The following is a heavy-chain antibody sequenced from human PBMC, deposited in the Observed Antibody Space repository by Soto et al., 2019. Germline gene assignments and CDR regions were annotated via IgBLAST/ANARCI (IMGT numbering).Heavy chain of an antibody. Sequence: HPGGSLRLSCAASGFTFSSYAMSWVRQAPGKGLEWVSAISGSGGSTYYADSVKGRFTISRDNSKNTLYLQMNSLRAEDTAVYYCAKFRLGELLMAYYFDYWGQATLVTVSS. V-gene: IGHV3-23*01. J-gene: IGHJ4*02. CDR3: AKFRLGELLMAYYFDY. CDR2: ISGSGGST. CDR1: GFTFSSYA. D-gene: IGHD3-10*01.